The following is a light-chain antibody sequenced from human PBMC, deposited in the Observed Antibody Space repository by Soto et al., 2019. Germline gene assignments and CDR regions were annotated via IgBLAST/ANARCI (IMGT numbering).Light chain of an antibody. V-gene: IGLV2-14*03. J-gene: IGLJ1*01. CDR1: SNDVGAYNY. Sequence: SALTQPASVSGSPGQSITVSCTGTSNDVGAYNYVSWYQQHPGTAPKLMIYDVSNRPSGVSNRFSGSKSGNTASLTISGLQVEDEADYYCTSYTSSRTYVFGTGTKVTVL. CDR2: DVS. CDR3: TSYTSSRTYV.